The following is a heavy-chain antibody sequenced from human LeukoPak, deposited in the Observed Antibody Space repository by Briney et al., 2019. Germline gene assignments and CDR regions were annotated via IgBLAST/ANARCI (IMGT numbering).Heavy chain of an antibody. J-gene: IGHJ4*02. D-gene: IGHD2-2*01. CDR3: ARANFLYCSSTTCLFDY. CDR1: GYTFTDYY. CDR2: INPNDGDT. Sequence: ASVKVSCKASGYTFTDYYMHWVRQAPGQGFEWMGWINPNDGDTNYAQKLQGRVTMTRDTSISTAHMEVSRLRSDDTAVYYCARANFLYCSSTTCLFDYWGQGTLVTVSS. V-gene: IGHV1-2*02.